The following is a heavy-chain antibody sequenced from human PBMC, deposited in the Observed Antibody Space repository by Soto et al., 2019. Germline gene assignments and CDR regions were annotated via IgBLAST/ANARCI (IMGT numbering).Heavy chain of an antibody. D-gene: IGHD1-20*01. Sequence: GGSLRLSCAASGFTFSSYGMHWVRQAPGKGLEWVAVIWYDGSNKYYADSVKGRFTISRDNSKNTLYLQMNSLRAEDTAVYYCARDQLMITGKNYYYYMDVWGKGTTVTVSS. V-gene: IGHV3-33*01. CDR2: IWYDGSNK. J-gene: IGHJ6*03. CDR1: GFTFSSYG. CDR3: ARDQLMITGKNYYYYMDV.